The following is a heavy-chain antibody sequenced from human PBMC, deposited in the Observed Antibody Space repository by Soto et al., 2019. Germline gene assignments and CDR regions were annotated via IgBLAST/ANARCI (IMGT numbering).Heavy chain of an antibody. J-gene: IGHJ5*02. CDR2: INPNSGGT. Sequence: GASVKVSCKASGYTFTGYYMHWVRQAPGQGLEWMGWINPNSGGTNHAQKFQGWVTMTRDTSISTAYMELSRLRSDDTAVYCCARGLVDTAMVTLSRFDPWGQGTLVTVSS. CDR1: GYTFTGYY. CDR3: ARGLVDTAMVTLSRFDP. V-gene: IGHV1-2*04. D-gene: IGHD5-18*01.